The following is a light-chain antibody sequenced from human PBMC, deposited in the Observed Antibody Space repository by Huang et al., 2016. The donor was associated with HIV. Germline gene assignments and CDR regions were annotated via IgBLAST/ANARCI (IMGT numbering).Light chain of an antibody. CDR3: QHYKSPSGT. CDR2: KAS. CDR1: QNVSNW. Sequence: DLHMTQSPSTRSASLGDRVTITCRASQNVSNWLAWYQQKPGKAPKVLIYKASILATGVPSRFSGSGSGTGFSLTINNLQLDDFATFYCQHYKSPSGTFGQGTKQEIK. J-gene: IGKJ2*01. V-gene: IGKV1-5*03.